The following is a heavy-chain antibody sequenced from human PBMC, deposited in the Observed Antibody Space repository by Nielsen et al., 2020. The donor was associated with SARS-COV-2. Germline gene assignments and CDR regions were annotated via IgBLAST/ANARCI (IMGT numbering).Heavy chain of an antibody. Sequence: WVRQAPGQGLEWMGRISADNGNTDYAQKVHGRVTMTTDTSTRTAYMELRSLRSDDTAVYYCAREGSGVVPGPLGLGMWYYYYMDVWGKGTTVTVSS. D-gene: IGHD2-2*01. J-gene: IGHJ6*03. CDR2: ISADNGNT. V-gene: IGHV1-18*01. CDR3: AREGSGVVPGPLGLGMWYYYYMDV.